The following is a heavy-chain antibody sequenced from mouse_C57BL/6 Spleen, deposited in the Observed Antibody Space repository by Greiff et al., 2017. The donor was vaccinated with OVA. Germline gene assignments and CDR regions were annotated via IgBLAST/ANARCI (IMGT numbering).Heavy chain of an antibody. CDR1: GYSITSGYY. V-gene: IGHV3-6*01. J-gene: IGHJ4*01. CDR2: ISYDGSN. Sequence: DVKLVESGPGLVKPSQSLSLTCSVTGYSITSGYYWNWIRQFPGNKLEWMGYISYDGSNNYNPSLKNRISITRDTSKNQFFLKLNSVTTEDTATYYCARERTAYAMDYWGQGTSVTVSS. D-gene: IGHD4-1*01. CDR3: ARERTAYAMDY.